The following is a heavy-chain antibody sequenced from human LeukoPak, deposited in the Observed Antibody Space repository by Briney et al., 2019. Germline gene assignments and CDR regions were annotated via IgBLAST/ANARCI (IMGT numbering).Heavy chain of an antibody. V-gene: IGHV4-59*08. CDR1: GASRSSYY. D-gene: IGHD3-10*01. CDR2: ISYSGST. CDR3: ARLSGSPWY. Sequence: SETLSLTCTVSGASRSSYYWSWIRQPPGKGLEWIGYISYSGSTNYNPSLKSRVTISVDTSKNQFSLKLNSVTAADTAVYYCARLSGSPWYWGQGTLVTVSS. J-gene: IGHJ4*02.